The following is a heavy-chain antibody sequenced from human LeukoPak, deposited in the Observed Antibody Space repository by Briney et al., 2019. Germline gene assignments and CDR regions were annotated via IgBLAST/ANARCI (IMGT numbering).Heavy chain of an antibody. CDR3: PRQRIVSSGAWFDP. J-gene: IGHJ5*02. D-gene: IGHD3-16*02. Sequence: PSETLSLTCTVSGASISSGNYYWGWIRQPPGKGLEWIGSIYYTGTTYCNPSLKSRVTISVDTSKNQFSLRLSSVTAADTAVYYCPRQRIVSSGAWFDPWGQGTLVTVSS. CDR1: GASISSGNYY. V-gene: IGHV4-39*01. CDR2: IYYTGTT.